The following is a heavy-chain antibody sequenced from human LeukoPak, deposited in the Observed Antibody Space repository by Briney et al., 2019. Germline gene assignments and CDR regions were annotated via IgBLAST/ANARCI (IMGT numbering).Heavy chain of an antibody. CDR1: GFTFGDYA. J-gene: IGHJ4*02. CDR2: IKQDESEK. Sequence: GGSLRLSCTASGFTFGDYAMSWFRQAPGKGLEWVANIKQDESEKYYVDSVKGRFTISRDNAKNSLYLQMSSLRAEDTAVYYCARLEDYDILTDFDYWGQGTLVTVSS. V-gene: IGHV3-7*01. CDR3: ARLEDYDILTDFDY. D-gene: IGHD3-9*01.